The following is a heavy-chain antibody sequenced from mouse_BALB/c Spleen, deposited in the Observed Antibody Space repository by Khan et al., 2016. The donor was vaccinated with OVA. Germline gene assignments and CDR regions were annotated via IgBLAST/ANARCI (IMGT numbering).Heavy chain of an antibody. J-gene: IGHJ4*01. D-gene: IGHD2-1*01. V-gene: IGHV1-7*01. CDR3: ARSPYGKYAMDY. CDR1: GYTFTSYW. Sequence: QVQLQQPGAELAKPGASVKMSCKASGYTFTSYWMHWVKQRPGQGLEWIGYINPSTGYTEYNQKFKDKATLTADKSSSTAYMQLSSLTSEDSAVYYCARSPYGKYAMDYWGQGTSVTVSA. CDR2: INPSTGYT.